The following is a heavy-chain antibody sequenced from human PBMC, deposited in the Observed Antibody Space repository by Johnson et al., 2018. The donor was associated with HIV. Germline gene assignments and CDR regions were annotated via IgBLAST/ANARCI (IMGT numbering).Heavy chain of an antibody. CDR2: ISYDGSNK. CDR1: GFTFSSYD. D-gene: IGHD1-26*01. V-gene: IGHV3-30*18. Sequence: QVQLVESGGGLTQPGGSLTLSCPASGFTFSSYDMHWVRQATGKGLEWVAVISYDGSNKYHADSVKVRFTISRDNAKNSLYLQMNSLRAEDTAVYYCAKDPYSGSPIDIWGQGTMVTVSS. CDR3: AKDPYSGSPIDI. J-gene: IGHJ3*02.